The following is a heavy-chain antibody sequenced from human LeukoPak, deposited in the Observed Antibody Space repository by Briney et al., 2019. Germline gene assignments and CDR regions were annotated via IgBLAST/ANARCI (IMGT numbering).Heavy chain of an antibody. Sequence: PGGSLRLSCSASGFTFSSYWMSWVRQAPGKGLEWVSGISGSGGSTYYAGSVKGRFTISRDNSRNTLYPQMNSLRAEDTAVYYCAKDWQAHGVDYFDDWGQGTLVTVSS. V-gene: IGHV3-23*01. D-gene: IGHD4-17*01. CDR1: GFTFSSYW. CDR3: AKDWQAHGVDYFDD. J-gene: IGHJ4*02. CDR2: ISGSGGST.